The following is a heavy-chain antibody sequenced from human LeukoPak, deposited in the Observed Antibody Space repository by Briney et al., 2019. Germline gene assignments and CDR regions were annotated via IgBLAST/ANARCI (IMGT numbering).Heavy chain of an antibody. J-gene: IGHJ4*02. V-gene: IGHV3-48*01. CDR3: ARGYSSSWFDFDY. Sequence: PGGSLRLSCAASGFTFSSYSMNWVRQAPGKGLEWVSYISSSSSTTYYADSVKGRFTISRDNAKNSLYLQMNSLRAEDTAVYYCARGYSSSWFDFDYWGQGTLVTVSS. D-gene: IGHD6-13*01. CDR1: GFTFSSYS. CDR2: ISSSSSTT.